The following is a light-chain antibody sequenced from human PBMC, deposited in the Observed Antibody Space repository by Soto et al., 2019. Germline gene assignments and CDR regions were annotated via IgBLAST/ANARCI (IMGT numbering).Light chain of an antibody. CDR2: SDD. Sequence: QSVPTQPPSVSGAPGQRVTICCPGSSSNIGAGYVVNWYKQLPGAAPILLIVSDDNRPSGLPDRFSGSTSGISASLAITGLQTEDEADYYCQTYDNNSDYVFGTGTKVTVL. J-gene: IGLJ1*01. CDR1: SSNIGAGYV. V-gene: IGLV1-40*01. CDR3: QTYDNNSDYV.